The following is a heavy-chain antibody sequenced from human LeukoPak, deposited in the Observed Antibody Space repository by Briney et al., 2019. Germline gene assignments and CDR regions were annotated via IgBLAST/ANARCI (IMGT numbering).Heavy chain of an antibody. J-gene: IGHJ4*02. CDR3: AKEIGAAVYFDY. D-gene: IGHD6-25*01. V-gene: IGHV3-23*01. CDR1: GFTFSSYA. Sequence: GGSLRLSCAASGFTFSSYAMSWVRQAPGRGLEWVSAISGSGGSTNYADSVKGRFTISRDNSKNTAYLQMNSLRVEDTAVYYCAKEIGAAVYFDYWSQGTLVTVSS. CDR2: ISGSGGST.